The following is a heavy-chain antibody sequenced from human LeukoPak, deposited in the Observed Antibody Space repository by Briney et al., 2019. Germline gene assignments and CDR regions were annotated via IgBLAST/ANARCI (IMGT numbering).Heavy chain of an antibody. D-gene: IGHD2-15*01. CDR1: GFTFSSYS. CDR2: ISSSSSII. Sequence: GGSLRLSCAASGFTFSSYSTNWVRQAPEKGLEWISYISSSSSIIYYADSVKGRFTISRDNAKNSLYLQMNSLRAEDTAVYYCARRTAGDCTGVSCYGFPHWGQGTLVTVSS. CDR3: ARRTAGDCTGVSCYGFPH. V-gene: IGHV3-48*04. J-gene: IGHJ1*01.